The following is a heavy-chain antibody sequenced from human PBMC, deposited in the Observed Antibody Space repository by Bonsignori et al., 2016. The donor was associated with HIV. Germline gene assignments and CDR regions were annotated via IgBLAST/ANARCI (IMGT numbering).Heavy chain of an antibody. V-gene: IGHV1-69*01. CDR3: TSLSYNEHVVSDI. CDR2: ILPLFGAA. J-gene: IGHJ4*02. Sequence: WVRQAPGQGLEWMGGILPLFGAANNAQKFQDRVTITADESTSTAYMELRRLTSEDTAVYYCTSLSYNEHVVSDIWGQGTLVTVSS. D-gene: IGHD2-21*01.